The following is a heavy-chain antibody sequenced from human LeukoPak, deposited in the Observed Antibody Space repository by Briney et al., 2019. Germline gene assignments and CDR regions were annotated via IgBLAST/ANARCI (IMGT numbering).Heavy chain of an antibody. V-gene: IGHV3-21*01. CDR2: ISSSSSYI. Sequence: GGSLRLSCAASGFTFSSYSMNWVRQAPGKGLEWVSSISSSSSYIYYADSAKGRFTISRDNAKNSLYLQMNSLRAEDTAVYYCARDADGPLLRYFDWFPSEGAFDIWGQGTMVTVSS. J-gene: IGHJ3*02. CDR1: GFTFSSYS. D-gene: IGHD3-9*01. CDR3: ARDADGPLLRYFDWFPSEGAFDI.